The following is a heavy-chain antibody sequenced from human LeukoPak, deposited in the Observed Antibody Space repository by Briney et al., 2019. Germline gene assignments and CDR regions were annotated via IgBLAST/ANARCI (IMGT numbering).Heavy chain of an antibody. D-gene: IGHD5-18*01. CDR1: GFTFSSYA. CDR3: ARARYSYGYLPSNY. CDR2: ISYDRSNK. J-gene: IGHJ4*02. V-gene: IGHV3-30-3*01. Sequence: PGRSLRLSCAASGFTFSSYAMHWVRQAPGKGLEWVAVISYDRSNKYYADSVKGRFTISRDNSKNTLYLQMNSLRAEDTAVYYCARARYSYGYLPSNYWGQGTLVTVSS.